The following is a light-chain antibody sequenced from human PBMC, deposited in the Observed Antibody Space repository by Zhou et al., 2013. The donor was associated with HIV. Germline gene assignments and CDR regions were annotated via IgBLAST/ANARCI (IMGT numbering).Light chain of an antibody. V-gene: IGKV1-33*01. Sequence: DIQMTQSPSSLSASVGDRVTITCRASQSISSYLNWYQQKPGKAPRLLIYDASSLETGVPSRFSGRRSGTDFTFTISSLQPEDIATYFCQQYDNIPITFGQGTRLEIK. CDR3: QQYDNIPIT. J-gene: IGKJ5*01. CDR1: QSISSY. CDR2: DAS.